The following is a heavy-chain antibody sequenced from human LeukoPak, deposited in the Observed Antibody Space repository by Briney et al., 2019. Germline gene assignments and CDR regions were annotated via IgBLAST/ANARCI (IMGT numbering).Heavy chain of an antibody. CDR3: AGRGNDGDY. J-gene: IGHJ4*02. V-gene: IGHV5-51*01. CDR1: GYSFPRYL. CDR2: IYPGDSDN. Sequence: RESLKISCKGSGYSFPRYLIVWMRQMPGKGQGWMGIIYPGDSDNRYSPSFQGQVTISADKTISTAYLQWSSLKASAVAMYDCAGRGNDGDYWGQGTLVTVSS. D-gene: IGHD1-1*01.